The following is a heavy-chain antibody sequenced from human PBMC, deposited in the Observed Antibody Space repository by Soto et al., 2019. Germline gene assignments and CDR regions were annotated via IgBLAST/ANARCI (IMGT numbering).Heavy chain of an antibody. CDR3: ARDYMIRGFVIEGVDC. V-gene: IGHV3-30*03. CDR2: LSYDGINT. D-gene: IGHD3-10*01. CDR1: GFSFSSYG. J-gene: IGHJ4*02. Sequence: QVKLVESGGGLVQPGRSLRLSCAASGFSFSSYGMHWVRQAPGEGLEWVAFLSYDGINTYYADSVKGRFTISRDNSKNTLYLEMKSLRAEDTAMYYCARDYMIRGFVIEGVDCWGQGTLVSVSS.